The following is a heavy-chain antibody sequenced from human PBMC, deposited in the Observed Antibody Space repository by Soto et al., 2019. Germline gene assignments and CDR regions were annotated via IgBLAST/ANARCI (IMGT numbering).Heavy chain of an antibody. J-gene: IGHJ5*02. CDR2: ISSSSSYT. D-gene: IGHD3-10*01. V-gene: IGHV3-11*05. CDR1: GFTFSDYY. CDR3: ARGGETTMVRGVITSWFDP. Sequence: QVQLVESGGGLVKPGGSLRLSCAASGFTFSDYYMSWIRQAPGKGLEWVSYISSSSSYTNYADSVKGRFTISRDNAKNSLYLQMNRLPADDTAVYYCARGGETTMVRGVITSWFDPWGQGTLVTVSS.